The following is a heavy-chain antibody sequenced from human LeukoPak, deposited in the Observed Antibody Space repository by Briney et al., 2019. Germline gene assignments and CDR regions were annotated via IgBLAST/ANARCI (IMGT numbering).Heavy chain of an antibody. V-gene: IGHV4-39*07. CDR3: ARFDAGATRDY. CDR1: GGSISSSSYY. CDR2: IYYSGST. Sequence: KPSETLSLTCTVSGGSISSSSYYWGWIRQPPGKGLEWIGSIYYSGSTYYNPSLKSRVTISVDTSKNQFSLKLSSVTAADTAVYYCARFDAGATRDYWGQGALVTVSS. D-gene: IGHD1-26*01. J-gene: IGHJ4*02.